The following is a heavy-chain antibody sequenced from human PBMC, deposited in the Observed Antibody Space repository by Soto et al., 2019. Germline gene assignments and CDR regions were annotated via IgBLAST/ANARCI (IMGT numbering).Heavy chain of an antibody. CDR1: GFTFSSYG. D-gene: IGHD3-22*01. Sequence: QVQLVESGGGVVQPGRSLRLSCAASGFTFSSYGMHWVRQAPGKGLEWVAVIWYDGSNKYYADSVKGRFTISRDNSKNTLYLQMNSLRAEDTAVYYCARDVRYYDAITWFDPWGQGTLVTVSS. CDR2: IWYDGSNK. V-gene: IGHV3-33*01. J-gene: IGHJ5*02. CDR3: ARDVRYYDAITWFDP.